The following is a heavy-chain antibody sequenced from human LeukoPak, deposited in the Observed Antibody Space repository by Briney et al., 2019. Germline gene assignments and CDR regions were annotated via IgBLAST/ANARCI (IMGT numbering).Heavy chain of an antibody. D-gene: IGHD7-27*01. V-gene: IGHV4-59*02. CDR2: IYHTGST. CDR3: ASRKLGNDY. J-gene: IGHJ4*02. CDR1: GGSVSDYY. Sequence: SETLSLACTISGGSVSDYYWSWIRQSPGKGLEWIGYIYHTGSTSYSPSLKSRVTISADTSQNQFSLKLSSVTAADTAVYYCASRKLGNDYWGQGTLVTVSS.